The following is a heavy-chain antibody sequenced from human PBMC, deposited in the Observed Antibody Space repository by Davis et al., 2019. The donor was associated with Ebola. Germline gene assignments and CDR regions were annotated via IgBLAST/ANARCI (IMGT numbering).Heavy chain of an antibody. CDR2: IKQDGSAK. CDR1: GFIFSNYW. D-gene: IGHD3-3*01. CDR3: AREYEDVLGFLEWGKKRDYYAMDV. Sequence: GESLKISCAASGFIFSNYWMSWVRQAPGKGLEWVANIKQDGSAKYYVDPVKGRFTISRDNAKNSLDRQMNSLRAEDTAVYYCAREYEDVLGFLEWGKKRDYYAMDVWGQGTTVTVSS. V-gene: IGHV3-7*01. J-gene: IGHJ6*02.